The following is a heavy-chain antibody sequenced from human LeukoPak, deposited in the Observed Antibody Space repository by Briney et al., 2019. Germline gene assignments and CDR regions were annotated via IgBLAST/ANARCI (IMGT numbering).Heavy chain of an antibody. Sequence: ASVKVSCKASGYTFTSYDINWVRQATGQGLEWMGWMNPNSGNTVYAQKFQGRVTMTRNTSISTAYMELSSLRSEDTAVYYCATEGNDAALDYWGQGTLVTVSS. CDR1: GYTFTSYD. V-gene: IGHV1-8*01. CDR2: MNPNSGNT. D-gene: IGHD1-1*01. CDR3: ATEGNDAALDY. J-gene: IGHJ4*02.